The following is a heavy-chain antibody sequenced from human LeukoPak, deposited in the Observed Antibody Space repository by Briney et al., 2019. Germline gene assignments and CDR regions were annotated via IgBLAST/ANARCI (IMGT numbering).Heavy chain of an antibody. CDR1: GFTFSSYW. CDR2: IKQDGSQK. V-gene: IGHV3-7*01. Sequence: GGSLRLSCAASGFTFSSYWMSWVRQAPGKGLEWVANIKQDGSQKYYTDSVKGRFTISRDNSKNTLYLQMNSLRAEDTAVYYCAREGPRGNSQFDYWGQGTLVTVSS. CDR3: AREGPRGNSQFDY. J-gene: IGHJ4*02. D-gene: IGHD2/OR15-2a*01.